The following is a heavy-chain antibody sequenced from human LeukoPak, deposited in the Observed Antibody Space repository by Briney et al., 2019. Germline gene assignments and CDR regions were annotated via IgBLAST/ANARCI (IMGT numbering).Heavy chain of an antibody. Sequence: GGSLRLSCAASGVTFSSYEMNWVRQAPGKGLEWVSYISSSGSTIYYADSVKGRFTISRDNAKNSLYLQMNSLRAEDTAVYYCALGSRRYCDYWGQGTLVTVSS. CDR3: ALGSRRYCDY. V-gene: IGHV3-48*03. D-gene: IGHD2-15*01. CDR1: GVTFSSYE. CDR2: ISSSGSTI. J-gene: IGHJ4*02.